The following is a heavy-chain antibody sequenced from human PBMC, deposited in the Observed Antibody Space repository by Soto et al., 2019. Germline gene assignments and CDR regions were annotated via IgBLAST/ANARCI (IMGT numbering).Heavy chain of an antibody. CDR3: AKPEGWEPTYYFDY. V-gene: IGHV3-23*01. Sequence: PGGSLRLSCAASGFTFSSYAMSWVRQAPGKGLEWVSAISGSGGSTYYADSVKGRFTISRDNSKNTLYLQMNSLRAEDMAVYYCAKPEGWEPTYYFDYWGQGTLVTVSS. D-gene: IGHD1-26*01. J-gene: IGHJ4*02. CDR2: ISGSGGST. CDR1: GFTFSSYA.